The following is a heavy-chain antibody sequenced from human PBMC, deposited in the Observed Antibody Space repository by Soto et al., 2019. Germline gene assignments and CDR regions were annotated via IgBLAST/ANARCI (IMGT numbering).Heavy chain of an antibody. CDR1: GYTFTNFS. V-gene: IGHV1-18*01. CDR2: ISAYNGNT. J-gene: IGHJ4*02. CDR3: ARESRYCSGGSCYFLPGIDY. D-gene: IGHD2-15*01. Sequence: ASLKVSCKASGYTFTNFSISWVRQAPGQGLEWMGWISAYNGNTNYAQKFQGRVTITADESTSTAYMELSSLRSEDTAVYYCARESRYCSGGSCYFLPGIDYWGQGTLVTVSS.